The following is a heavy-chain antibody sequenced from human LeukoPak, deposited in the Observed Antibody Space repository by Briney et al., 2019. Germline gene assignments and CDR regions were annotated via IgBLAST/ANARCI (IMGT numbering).Heavy chain of an antibody. Sequence: GGSLRLSCTASGFTFGDYAMSWFRQAPGKGLEWVAFIRYDGSNKYYADSVKGRFTISRDNSKNTLYLQMNSLRAEDTAVYYCAKERGSVFGGVIVPSFDYWGQGTLVTVSS. D-gene: IGHD3-16*02. CDR2: IRYDGSNK. J-gene: IGHJ4*02. CDR3: AKERGSVFGGVIVPSFDY. V-gene: IGHV3-30*02. CDR1: GFTFGDYA.